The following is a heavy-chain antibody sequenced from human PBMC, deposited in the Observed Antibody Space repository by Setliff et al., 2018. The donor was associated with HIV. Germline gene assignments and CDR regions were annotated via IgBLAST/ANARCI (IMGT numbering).Heavy chain of an antibody. CDR2: IFASGSS. CDR3: ARLRFTMIMMLNYFDY. J-gene: IGHJ4*02. Sequence: PSETLSLTCTASGGSISSYCWNWIRQPPGKGLEWIGYIFASGSSLYNRSLQSRVSISIDTSKNQFSLKLSSVTAADTAVYFCARLRFTMIMMLNYFDYWGQGTLVTVSS. CDR1: GGSISSYC. V-gene: IGHV4-4*09. D-gene: IGHD3-22*01.